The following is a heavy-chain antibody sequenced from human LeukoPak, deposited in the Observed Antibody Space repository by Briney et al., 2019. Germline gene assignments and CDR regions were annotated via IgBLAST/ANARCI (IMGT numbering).Heavy chain of an antibody. CDR2: IYSDGRT. CDR1: GFSVSSNY. V-gene: IGHV3-53*01. Sequence: GGFLRPSCVGSGFSVSSNYMNWVRQAPGRGLDWVSVIYSDGRTFYADSVKGRFTSSRDNSKNTVDLQMNNLGADDTAVYYCARGAFDWGQGTLVTVSS. CDR3: ARGAFD. J-gene: IGHJ4*02.